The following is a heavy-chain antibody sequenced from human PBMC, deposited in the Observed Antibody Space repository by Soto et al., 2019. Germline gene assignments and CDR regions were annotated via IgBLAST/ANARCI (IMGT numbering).Heavy chain of an antibody. Sequence: QLQLQESGPGLVKPSETRSLTCTVSGDSVTISNYDWGWIRQPPGTGLEWIGSIHYSGSTYYNPSLKSRVTIPGATAKRQFSLKLTSVTAADAAVYYCAAHDSGGYYAEYWGQGTLVTVSA. CDR2: IHYSGST. J-gene: IGHJ4*02. V-gene: IGHV4-39*01. CDR3: AAHDSGGYYAEY. D-gene: IGHD3-22*01. CDR1: GDSVTISNYD.